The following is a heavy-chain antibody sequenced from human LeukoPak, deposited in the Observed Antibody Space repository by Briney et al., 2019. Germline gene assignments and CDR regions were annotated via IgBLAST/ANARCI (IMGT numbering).Heavy chain of an antibody. CDR1: GAPIRITYY. CDR3: TRHGTRFLVDL. J-gene: IGHJ4*02. CDR2: VYYTGST. Sequence: SETLSLTCTVSGAPIRITYYWGWIRQPPGKAPEWIGKVYYTGSTQYNPSLDGRVTISADTSKNQLSLTLTSVTAADTAIYYCTRHGTRFLVDLWGQGTLVTVSS. D-gene: IGHD3-3*01. V-gene: IGHV4-39*01.